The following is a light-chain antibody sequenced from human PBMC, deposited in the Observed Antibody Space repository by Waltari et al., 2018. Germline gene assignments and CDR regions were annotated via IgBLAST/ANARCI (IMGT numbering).Light chain of an antibody. CDR3: QQYNNWPRT. Sequence: EKVMTQPPATLSVSPGDRATLSCRASQSVSSNLAWYQQRPGQAPRLLIYGASTRATGIPDRFSGSGSGTEFTLTISSLQSEDFAVYYCQQYNNWPRTFGGGTKVEIK. CDR1: QSVSSN. CDR2: GAS. V-gene: IGKV3-15*01. J-gene: IGKJ4*01.